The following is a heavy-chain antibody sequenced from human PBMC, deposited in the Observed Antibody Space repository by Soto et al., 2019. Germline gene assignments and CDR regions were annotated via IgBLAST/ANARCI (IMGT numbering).Heavy chain of an antibody. CDR1: GGSISSSY. CDR2: IYYSGST. J-gene: IGHJ4*02. Sequence: QVQLQESGPGLVKPSETLSLTCTVSGGSISSSYWSWIRHPPGKGLEWIGYIYYSGSTNYNPSLKSRVTISVDTSKNQFSLKLSSVTAADTAVYYCARVAAAETRFDYWGQGTLVTVSS. CDR3: ARVAAAETRFDY. D-gene: IGHD6-13*01. V-gene: IGHV4-59*01.